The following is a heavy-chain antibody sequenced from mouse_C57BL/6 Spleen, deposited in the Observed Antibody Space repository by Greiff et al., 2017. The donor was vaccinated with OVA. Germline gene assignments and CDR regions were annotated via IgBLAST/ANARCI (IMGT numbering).Heavy chain of an antibody. CDR1: GYTFTSYW. J-gene: IGHJ2*01. CDR3: ARRGSYYGPYFDY. Sequence: VQLQQPGAELVMPGASVKLSCKASGYTFTSYWMHWVKQRPGQGLEWIGEIDPSDSYTNYNQKFKGKSTLTVDKSSSTAYMQLSSLTSEDSAVYYCARRGSYYGPYFDYWGQGTTLTVSS. D-gene: IGHD1-1*01. V-gene: IGHV1-69*01. CDR2: IDPSDSYT.